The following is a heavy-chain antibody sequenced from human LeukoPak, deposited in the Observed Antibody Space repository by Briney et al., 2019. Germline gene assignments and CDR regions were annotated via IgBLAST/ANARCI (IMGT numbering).Heavy chain of an antibody. CDR1: GGSISSYY. V-gene: IGHV4-59*08. Sequence: PSETLSLTCTVSGGSISSYYWSWIRQPPGKGLEWIGYIYYSGSTNYNPSLKSRVTISVDTSKNQFSLKLSSVTAADTAVYYCARLGAARSSRWYFDLWGRGTLVTVSS. CDR2: IYYSGST. D-gene: IGHD2-15*01. CDR3: ARLGAARSSRWYFDL. J-gene: IGHJ2*01.